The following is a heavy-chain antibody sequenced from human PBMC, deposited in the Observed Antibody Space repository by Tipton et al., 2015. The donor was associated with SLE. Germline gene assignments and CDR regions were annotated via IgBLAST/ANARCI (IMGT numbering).Heavy chain of an antibody. CDR2: IWYDGSKT. CDR1: GFPFSSYG. J-gene: IGHJ6*02. CDR3: AKVISGISAPNGGYGMDV. Sequence: SLRLSCAASGFPFSSYGIHWVRQAPGKGLEWVAVIWYDGSKTYYTDSVKGRFTISRDNSKNTLYLQMNSLRSDDTAVYYCAKVISGISAPNGGYGMDVWGQGTTVIVSS. V-gene: IGHV3-33*06. D-gene: IGHD2-8*01.